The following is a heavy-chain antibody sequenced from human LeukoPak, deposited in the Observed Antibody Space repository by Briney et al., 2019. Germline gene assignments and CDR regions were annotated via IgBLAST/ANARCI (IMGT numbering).Heavy chain of an antibody. Sequence: GGSLRLSCAASGFNFSSYWMYWVRQAPGKGLVWVSRINSDGSSTSYADSVKGRFPISRDNAKNTLYLQMNSLRADDTAVYYCARDFGDSSSWTLDYWGQGTLVTVSS. D-gene: IGHD6-13*01. V-gene: IGHV3-74*01. CDR2: INSDGSST. J-gene: IGHJ4*02. CDR1: GFNFSSYW. CDR3: ARDFGDSSSWTLDY.